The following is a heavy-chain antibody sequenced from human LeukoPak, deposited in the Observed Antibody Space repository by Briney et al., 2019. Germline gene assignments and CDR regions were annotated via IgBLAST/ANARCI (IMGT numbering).Heavy chain of an antibody. CDR3: AREGGFYRPLDY. V-gene: IGHV4-4*02. Sequence: SETLSLTCDVSGGSVTSTNWWTCFRQPPGKGLEWIGEVHLDGRTNYNPSLKSRLVMSADLPENHISLKLTSVTAADTAVYYCAREGGFYRPLDYWGQGTLVTVSS. CDR1: GGSVTSTNW. J-gene: IGHJ4*02. CDR2: VHLDGRT. D-gene: IGHD6-25*01.